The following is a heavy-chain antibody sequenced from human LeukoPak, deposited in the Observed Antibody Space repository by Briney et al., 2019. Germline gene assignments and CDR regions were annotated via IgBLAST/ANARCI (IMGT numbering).Heavy chain of an antibody. J-gene: IGHJ3*02. CDR1: GFTFSSYA. V-gene: IGHV3-7*01. D-gene: IGHD3-10*01. Sequence: PGGSLRLSCAASGFTFSSYAMSWVRQAPGKGLEWVANIKQDGSEKSYVDSVKGRFTISRDNAKNSLYLQMNSLRAEDTAVYYCATRRWSTGRSYALDIWGQGTMVTVSS. CDR2: IKQDGSEK. CDR3: ATRRWSTGRSYALDI.